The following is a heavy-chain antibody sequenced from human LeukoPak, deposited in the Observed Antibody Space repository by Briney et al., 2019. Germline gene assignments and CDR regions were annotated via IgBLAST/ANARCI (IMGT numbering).Heavy chain of an antibody. V-gene: IGHV4-59*02. CDR3: AREGGSGSETNWFDP. CDR1: GGSVSSYY. D-gene: IGHD3-10*01. Sequence: PSETLSLTCTVSGGSVSSYYWSWIRQPPGKGLEWIGYIYYSGSTNYSPSLKSRVTISVDTSKNQFSLKLSSVTAADTAVYCCAREGGSGSETNWFDPWGQGTLVTVSS. J-gene: IGHJ5*02. CDR2: IYYSGST.